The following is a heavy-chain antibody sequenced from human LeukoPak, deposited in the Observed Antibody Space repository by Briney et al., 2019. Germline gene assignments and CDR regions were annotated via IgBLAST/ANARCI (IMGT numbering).Heavy chain of an antibody. V-gene: IGHV3-23*01. D-gene: IGHD6-6*01. CDR3: AKDSRSTLDY. J-gene: IGHJ4*02. CDR2: ISGSGGST. CDR1: GFTFSNYG. Sequence: PGGSLRLSCVASGFTFSNYGMNWVRQAPGKGLEWVSTISGSGGSTYYADSVKGRFTISRDNSKDMLYLQMNSLRAEDTAVYYCAKDSRSTLDYWGQGTLVTVSS.